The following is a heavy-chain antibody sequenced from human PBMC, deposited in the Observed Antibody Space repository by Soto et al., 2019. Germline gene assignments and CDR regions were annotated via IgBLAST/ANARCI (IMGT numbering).Heavy chain of an antibody. CDR2: IYYSGST. J-gene: IGHJ4*02. CDR1: GGSISSGDYY. CDR3: ARAGGRYCSSTSCSFFDY. Sequence: QVQLQESGPGLVKPSQTLSLTCTVSGGSISSGDYYWSWIRQPPGKGLEWIGYIYYSGSTYYNPSLKSRVTISVDTSKNQCSLKLSSVTAADTAVYYCARAGGRYCSSTSCSFFDYWGQGTLVTVSS. V-gene: IGHV4-30-4*01. D-gene: IGHD2-2*01.